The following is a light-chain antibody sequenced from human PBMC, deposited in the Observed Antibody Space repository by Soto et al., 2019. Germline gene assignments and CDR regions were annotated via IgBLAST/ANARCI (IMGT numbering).Light chain of an antibody. CDR3: MSYIGGNSLA. CDR1: DNDVGRYDY. CDR2: EVS. J-gene: IGLJ2*01. Sequence: QSALTQPPSASGSPGMSVTLFCYGTDNDVGRYDYVSWYQQHPGKAPKLLIYEVSKRPSGVPDRFSASKSGNTASLTVSGLQGEDEADYYSMSYIGGNSLAFGGGTKLTVL. V-gene: IGLV2-8*01.